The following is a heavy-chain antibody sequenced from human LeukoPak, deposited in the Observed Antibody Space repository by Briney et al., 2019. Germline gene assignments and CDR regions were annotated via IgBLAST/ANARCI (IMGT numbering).Heavy chain of an antibody. CDR3: ARVSLGDTMVRGVTANYYFDY. V-gene: IGHV1-69*04. Sequence: ASVKVSCKASGGTFSSYAISWVRQAPGQGLEWMGRIIPILGIANYAQKFQGRVTITADKSTSTAYMELSSLRSEDTAVYYCARVSLGDTMVRGVTANYYFDYWGQGTLVTVSS. CDR2: IIPILGIA. J-gene: IGHJ4*02. CDR1: GGTFSSYA. D-gene: IGHD3-10*01.